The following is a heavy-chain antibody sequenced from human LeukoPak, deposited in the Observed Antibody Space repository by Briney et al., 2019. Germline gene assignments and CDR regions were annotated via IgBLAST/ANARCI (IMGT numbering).Heavy chain of an antibody. V-gene: IGHV4-39*07. D-gene: IGHD6-13*01. CDR2: IYYSGST. Sequence: PSETLSLTCTVSGGSISSSSYYWGWIRQPPGKGLEWIGSIYYSGSTYYNPSLKSRVTISVDTSKNQFSLKLSSVTAADTAVYSCARSFSSSWQYFDYWGQGTLVTVSS. CDR3: ARSFSSSWQYFDY. J-gene: IGHJ4*02. CDR1: GGSISSSSYY.